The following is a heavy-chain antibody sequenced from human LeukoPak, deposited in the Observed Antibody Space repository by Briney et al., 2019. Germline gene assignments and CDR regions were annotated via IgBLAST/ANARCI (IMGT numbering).Heavy chain of an antibody. J-gene: IGHJ4*02. CDR1: GFTFSSYA. Sequence: GGSLRLSCAASGFTFSSYAMSWVRQAPGKGLEWVSAISGSGGSTYYADSMKGRFTISRNNAKSSLYLQMNSLRAEDTAVYYCARASGPCFDYWGQRALVTVPS. D-gene: IGHD2-15*01. CDR2: ISGSGGST. V-gene: IGHV3-23*01. CDR3: ARASGPCFDY.